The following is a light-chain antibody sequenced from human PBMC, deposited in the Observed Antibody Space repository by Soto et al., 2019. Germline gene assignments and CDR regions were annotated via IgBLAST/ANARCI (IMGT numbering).Light chain of an antibody. J-gene: IGLJ1*01. V-gene: IGLV1-51*01. Sequence: QSVLTQPPSVSAAPGQKVTISCSGSSSNIGGNSVSWYQQLPGTAPKLLIYDDNKRPSGIPDRFSGSKSGTSATLGITGFKTGDEADYYCGSWDSSLGAYVFGTGTKVTV. CDR1: SSNIGGNS. CDR3: GSWDSSLGAYV. CDR2: DDN.